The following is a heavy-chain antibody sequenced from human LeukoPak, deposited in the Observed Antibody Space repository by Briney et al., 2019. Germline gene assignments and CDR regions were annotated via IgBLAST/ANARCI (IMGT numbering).Heavy chain of an antibody. CDR3: AKAEDVVIVGAIAH. J-gene: IGHJ4*02. CDR2: ISSSSSYI. Sequence: GGSLRLSCAASGFTFSSYSMNWVRQAPGKGLEWVSSISSSSSYIYYADSVKGRFTISRDNSKNTLYLQMNSLRAEDTAAYYCAKAEDVVIVGAIAHWGQGTLVTVSS. V-gene: IGHV3-21*04. CDR1: GFTFSSYS. D-gene: IGHD2-2*01.